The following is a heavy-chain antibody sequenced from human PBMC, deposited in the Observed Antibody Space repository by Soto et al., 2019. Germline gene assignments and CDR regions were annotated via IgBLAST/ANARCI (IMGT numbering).Heavy chain of an antibody. CDR1: GFTFSSYS. V-gene: IGHV3-7*01. CDR2: IKEDGSEK. J-gene: IGHJ4*02. CDR3: AKNWGSLEF. D-gene: IGHD7-27*01. Sequence: EVQLVESVRGLVQPGGSLRLYCAASGFTFSSYSMTWVRQAPGKGLEWVANIKEDGSEKYYVDSVKGRFTISRDNAKNSLYLQMNSLRAEDTAMYYCAKNWGSLEFWGQGTLVTVSS.